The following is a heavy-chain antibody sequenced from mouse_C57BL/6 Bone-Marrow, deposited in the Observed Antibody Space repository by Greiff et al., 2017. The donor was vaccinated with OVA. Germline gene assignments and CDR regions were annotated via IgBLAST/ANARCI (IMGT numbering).Heavy chain of an antibody. V-gene: IGHV1-81*01. D-gene: IGHD1-1*01. CDR2: IYPRSGNT. Sequence: LQESGAELARPGASVKLSCKASGYTFTSYGISWVKQRTGQGLEWIGEIYPRSGNTYYNEKFKGKATLTADKSSSTAYMELRSLTSEDSAVYFCARGYYGSRTYWGQGTLVTVSA. CDR1: GYTFTSYG. CDR3: ARGYYGSRTY. J-gene: IGHJ3*01.